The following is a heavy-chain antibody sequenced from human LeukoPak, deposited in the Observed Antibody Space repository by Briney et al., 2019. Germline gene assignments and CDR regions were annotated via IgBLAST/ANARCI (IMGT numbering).Heavy chain of an antibody. CDR2: ITGTSGHT. CDR3: AKDTYYYDSSDY. CDR1: GFSFSSYA. Sequence: GGSLRLSCAASGFSFSSYAMSWVRQAPGKGLEWVSAITGTSGHTYYADSAKGRFTISRDNSKNTLYLQLNSLRAEDTAVYYCAKDTYYYDSSDYWGQGTLVTVSS. V-gene: IGHV3-23*01. D-gene: IGHD3-22*01. J-gene: IGHJ4*02.